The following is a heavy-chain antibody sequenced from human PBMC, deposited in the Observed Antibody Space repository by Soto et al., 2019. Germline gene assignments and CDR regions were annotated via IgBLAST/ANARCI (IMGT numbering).Heavy chain of an antibody. CDR2: ISSSGNTI. CDR3: ARDLGYCSSTSCYVAAFDI. V-gene: IGHV3-11*01. CDR1: GFTFSDYY. D-gene: IGHD2-2*01. Sequence: GGSLRLSCAASGFTFSDYYMSWIRQAPGKGLECVSYISSSGNTIYYADSVKGRFTISRDNAKNSLYLQMNSLRAEDTAVYYCARDLGYCSSTSCYVAAFDIWGQGTLVTVSS. J-gene: IGHJ3*02.